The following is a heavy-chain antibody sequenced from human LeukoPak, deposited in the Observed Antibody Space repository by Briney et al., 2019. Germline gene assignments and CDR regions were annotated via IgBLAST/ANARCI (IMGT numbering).Heavy chain of an antibody. CDR2: ISGSGGST. J-gene: IGHJ3*01. V-gene: IGHV3-23*01. CDR1: GFTFSSYA. D-gene: IGHD4-17*01. CDR3: AKRAFGDYVGYAFDV. Sequence: GGSLRLSCAASGFTFSSYAMSWVRQAPGKGLEWVSAISGSGGSTYYADSVKGRFTISRDNSKNMLYLQMNSLRAEDTAIYYCAKRAFGDYVGYAFDVWGQGTMVTVSS.